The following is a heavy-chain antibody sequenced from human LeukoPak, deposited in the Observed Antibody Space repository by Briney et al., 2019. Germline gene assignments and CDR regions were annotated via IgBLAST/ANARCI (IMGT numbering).Heavy chain of an antibody. CDR1: GFSFSDAW. CDR2: IESKTDGGTT. CDR3: TTYGSGRKFDY. Sequence: GWSLRLSCAASGFSFSDAWMSWVRQIPGKGLEWVGRIESKTDGGTTDYAAPVKGRFTISRGDSTNTLYLQMNSLKSEDTAVYYCTTYGSGRKFDYWGQGILVTVSS. V-gene: IGHV3-15*04. J-gene: IGHJ4*02. D-gene: IGHD3-10*01.